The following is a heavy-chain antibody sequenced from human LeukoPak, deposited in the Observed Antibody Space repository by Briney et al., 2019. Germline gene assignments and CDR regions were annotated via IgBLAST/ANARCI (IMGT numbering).Heavy chain of an antibody. Sequence: SQTLSLTCAISGDSVSSNSAAWNWIGQSPSRGLEWLGRTYYRSKWYNDYAVSVKSRITINPDTSKNQFSLQLNSVTPEDTAVYYCARGVSPDIVGATWSYYYYGMDVWGQGTTVTVSS. CDR2: TYYRSKWYN. D-gene: IGHD1-26*01. V-gene: IGHV6-1*01. CDR1: GDSVSSNSAA. J-gene: IGHJ6*02. CDR3: ARGVSPDIVGATWSYYYYGMDV.